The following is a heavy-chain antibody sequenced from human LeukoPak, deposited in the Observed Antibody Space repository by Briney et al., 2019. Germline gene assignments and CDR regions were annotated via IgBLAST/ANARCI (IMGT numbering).Heavy chain of an antibody. J-gene: IGHJ4*02. CDR2: IKQDGSEK. CDR3: ARDPSPYSSGWYVDY. Sequence: PGGSLRLSCAASGLTFSSYWMSWVRQAPGKGLEWVANIKQDGSEKYYVDSVKGRFTISRDNAKNSLYLQMNSLRAEDTAVYYCARDPSPYSSGWYVDYWGQGTLVTVSS. V-gene: IGHV3-7*01. D-gene: IGHD6-19*01. CDR1: GLTFSSYW.